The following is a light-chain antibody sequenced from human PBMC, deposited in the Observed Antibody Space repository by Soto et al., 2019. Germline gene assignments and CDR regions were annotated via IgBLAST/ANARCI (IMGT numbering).Light chain of an antibody. V-gene: IGKV1-5*01. J-gene: IGKJ1*01. CDR2: DAS. Sequence: QLTQSPSFLSASVGDRVTITCRASQGISSYLAWYQQKPGKAPKLLIYDASSLESGVPSRFSGSGSGTEFTLTISSLQPDDFATYYCQQYNPYSPWTFGQGTKWIS. CDR1: QGISSY. CDR3: QQYNPYSPWT.